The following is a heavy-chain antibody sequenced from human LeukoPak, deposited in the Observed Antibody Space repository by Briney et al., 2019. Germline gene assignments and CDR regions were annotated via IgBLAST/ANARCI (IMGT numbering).Heavy chain of an antibody. V-gene: IGHV1-46*01. D-gene: IGHD3-3*01. Sequence: ASVKVSCKASGGTFSSYAISWVRQAPGQGLEWMGIINPSGGSTSYAQKFQGRVTMTRDTSTSTVYMELSSLRSEDTAVYYCASDLWSADWGQGTLVTVSS. CDR1: GGTFSSYA. CDR3: ASDLWSAD. J-gene: IGHJ4*02. CDR2: INPSGGST.